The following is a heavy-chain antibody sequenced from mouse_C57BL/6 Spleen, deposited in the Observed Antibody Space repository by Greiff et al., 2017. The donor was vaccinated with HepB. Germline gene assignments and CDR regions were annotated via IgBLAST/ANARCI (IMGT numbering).Heavy chain of an antibody. CDR3: TREVVANWEERRYFDY. V-gene: IGHV1-15*01. Sequence: VQLQESGAELVRPGASVTLSCKASGYTFTDYEMHWVKQTPVHGLEWIGAIDPETGGTAYNQKFKGKAILTADKSSSTAYMELRSLTSEDSAVYYGTREVVANWEERRYFDYWGQGTTLTVSS. CDR2: IDPETGGT. J-gene: IGHJ2*01. D-gene: IGHD4-1*01. CDR1: GYTFTDYE.